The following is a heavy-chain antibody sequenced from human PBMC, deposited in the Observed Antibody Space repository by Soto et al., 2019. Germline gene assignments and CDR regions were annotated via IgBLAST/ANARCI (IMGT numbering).Heavy chain of an antibody. Sequence: GGSLRLSCAASGFTFSSYAMHWVRQAPGKGLEWVAVISYDGSNKYYADSVKGRFTISRDNSKNTLYLQMNSLRATDTAVYYCARHKSGYNDYWGQGTLVTVSS. D-gene: IGHD5-12*01. CDR2: ISYDGSNK. CDR1: GFTFSSYA. J-gene: IGHJ4*02. V-gene: IGHV3-30-3*01. CDR3: ARHKSGYNDY.